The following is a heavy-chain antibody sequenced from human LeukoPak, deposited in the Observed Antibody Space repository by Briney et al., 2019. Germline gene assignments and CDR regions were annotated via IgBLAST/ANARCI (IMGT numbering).Heavy chain of an antibody. V-gene: IGHV1-24*01. D-gene: IGHD5-12*01. J-gene: IGHJ4*02. CDR3: ATVWLRRSLGITTFDY. CDR1: GYTLTELS. Sequence: ASVTVSFKVSGYTLTELSMHWVRQAPGKGLEWMGGFDPEDGETIYAQKFQGRVTMTEDTSTDTAYMELSSLRSEDTAVYYCATVWLRRSLGITTFDYWGQGTLVTVSS. CDR2: FDPEDGET.